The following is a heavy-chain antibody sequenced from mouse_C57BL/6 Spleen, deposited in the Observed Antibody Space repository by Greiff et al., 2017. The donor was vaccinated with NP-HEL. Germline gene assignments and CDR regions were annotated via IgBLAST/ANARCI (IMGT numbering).Heavy chain of an antibody. CDR3: ARGDSNYVYFDY. V-gene: IGHV1-61*01. CDR2: IYPSDSET. Sequence: VQLQQPGAELVRPGSSVKLSCKASGYTFTSYWMDWVKQRPGQGLEWIGNIYPSDSETHYNQKFKDKATLTVDKSSSTAYMQLSSLTSEDSAVYYCARGDSNYVYFDYWGQGTTLTVSS. D-gene: IGHD2-5*01. CDR1: GYTFTSYW. J-gene: IGHJ2*01.